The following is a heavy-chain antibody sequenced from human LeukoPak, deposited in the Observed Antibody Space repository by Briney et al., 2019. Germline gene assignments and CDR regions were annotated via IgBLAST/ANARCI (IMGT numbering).Heavy chain of an antibody. V-gene: IGHV3-7*01. J-gene: IGHJ4*02. CDR1: GYSISSGYY. CDR2: IKQDGSEK. CDR3: ARDKTPFV. Sequence: ETLSLTCTVSGYSISSGYYWGWIRQPPGKGLEWVANIKQDGSEKYYVDSVKGRFTISRDNAKNSLYLQMNSLRAEDTAVYYCARDKTPFVWGQGTLVTVSS.